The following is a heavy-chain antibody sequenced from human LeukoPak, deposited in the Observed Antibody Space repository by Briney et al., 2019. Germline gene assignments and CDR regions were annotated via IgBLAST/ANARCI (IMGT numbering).Heavy chain of an antibody. CDR2: ISGSGGSI. Sequence: GGSLRLSCAASGFTFSSYAMSWVRQAPGKGLEWVSAISGSGGSIYYADSVKGRFTISRDNSKNTLYLQMNSLRAEDTAVYYRAKDDWELLRRFDPWGQGTLVTVSS. D-gene: IGHD1-26*01. CDR1: GFTFSSYA. J-gene: IGHJ5*02. V-gene: IGHV3-23*01. CDR3: AKDDWELLRRFDP.